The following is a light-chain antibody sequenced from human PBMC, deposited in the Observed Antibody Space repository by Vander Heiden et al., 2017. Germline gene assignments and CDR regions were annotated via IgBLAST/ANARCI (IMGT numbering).Light chain of an antibody. CDR2: DVS. J-gene: IGLJ3*02. Sequence: QSALTQPRSVSGSPGQSVTSSCTGTRSDVGGYNYVSWYQEHPCKALNLMIYDVSKRSAGVLDRFSGPKSGNTAALTISGRQAEEEADYYCCSYAGSYTWVFGGGTKLTAL. CDR3: CSYAGSYTWV. V-gene: IGLV2-11*01. CDR1: RSDVGGYNY.